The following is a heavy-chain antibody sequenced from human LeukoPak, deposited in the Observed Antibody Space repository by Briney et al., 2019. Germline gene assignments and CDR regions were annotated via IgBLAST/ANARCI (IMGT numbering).Heavy chain of an antibody. V-gene: IGHV3-23*01. D-gene: IGHD3-22*01. J-gene: IGHJ6*03. CDR3: AKGGAYYYDSSGYRNYYYMDV. CDR1: GFTFSSYG. CDR2: ISGSGGST. Sequence: PGGSLRLSCAASGFTFSSYGMSWVRQAPGKGLEWVSAISGSGGSTYYADSVKGRFTISRDNSKNTLYLQMNSLRAEDTAVYYCAKGGAYYYDSSGYRNYYYMDVWGKGTTVTISS.